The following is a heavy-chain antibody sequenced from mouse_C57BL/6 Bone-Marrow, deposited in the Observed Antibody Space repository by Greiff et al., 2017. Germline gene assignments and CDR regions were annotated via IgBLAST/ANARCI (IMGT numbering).Heavy chain of an antibody. V-gene: IGHV1-81*01. J-gene: IGHJ3*01. D-gene: IGHD2-4*01. CDR2: IYPRSGNT. Sequence: VQLVESGAELARPGASVKLSCKASGYTFTSYGISWVKQRTGQGLEWIGEIYPRSGNTYYNEKFKGKATLTADKSSSTAYMELRSLTSEDSAVYFCAGGLRRWFAYWGQGTLVTVSA. CDR3: AGGLRRWFAY. CDR1: GYTFTSYG.